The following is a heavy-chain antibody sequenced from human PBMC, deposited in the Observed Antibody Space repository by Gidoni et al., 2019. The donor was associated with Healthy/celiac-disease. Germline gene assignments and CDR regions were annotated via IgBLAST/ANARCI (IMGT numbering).Heavy chain of an antibody. Sequence: EVQLVESGGGLVKPGGALRRSCAAYGFPFSSYSMNWVRQAPGKGLEWVSSISSISSYIYYADSVKGRFTISRDNAKNSLYLQMNSLRAEDTAVYYCARDRGGDFDYWGQGTLVTVSS. CDR1: GFPFSSYS. V-gene: IGHV3-21*01. CDR2: ISSISSYI. J-gene: IGHJ4*02. CDR3: ARDRGGDFDY. D-gene: IGHD3-10*01.